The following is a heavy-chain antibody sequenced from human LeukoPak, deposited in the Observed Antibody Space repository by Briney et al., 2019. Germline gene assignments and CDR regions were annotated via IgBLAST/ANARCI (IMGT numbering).Heavy chain of an antibody. V-gene: IGHV1-18*01. CDR3: ARVTMVRGVIIGNDDY. CDR2: ISAYNGYT. J-gene: IGHJ4*02. CDR1: GYTFTSYG. Sequence: ASVKVSCKASGYTFTSYGISWVRQAPGQGLEWMGWISAYNGYTNYAQKLQGRVTMTTDTSTSTAYMELRSLRSDDTAVYYCARVTMVRGVIIGNDDYWGQGTLVTVSS. D-gene: IGHD3-10*01.